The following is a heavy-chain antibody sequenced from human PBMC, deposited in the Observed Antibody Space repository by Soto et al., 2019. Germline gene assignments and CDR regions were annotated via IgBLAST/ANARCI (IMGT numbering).Heavy chain of an antibody. D-gene: IGHD6-19*01. J-gene: IGHJ5*02. CDR2: ISAYNGNT. CDR3: ARRVVGSGWYAHEGWFDP. CDR1: GYTFTSYG. V-gene: IGHV1-18*01. Sequence: ASVKVSCKASGYTFTSYGISWVRQAPGQGLEWMGWISAYNGNTNYAQKLQGRVTMTTDTSTSTAYMELRSLRSDDTAVYYCARRVVGSGWYAHEGWFDPWGQGTLVTVSS.